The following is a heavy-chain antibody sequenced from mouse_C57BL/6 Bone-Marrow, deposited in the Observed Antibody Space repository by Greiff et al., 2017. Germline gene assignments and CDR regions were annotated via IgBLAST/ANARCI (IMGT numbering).Heavy chain of an antibody. V-gene: IGHV3-6*01. CDR3: ASGIRPAWFAY. CDR2: ISYDGSN. J-gene: IGHJ3*01. CDR1: GYSITSGYY. Sequence: EVKLQESGPGLVKPSQSLSLTCSVTGYSITSGYYWNWIRQFPGNKLEWMGYISYDGSNNYNPSLKNRISITRDTSKNQFFLKLNSVTTEDTATYYCASGIRPAWFAYWGQGTLVTVSA. D-gene: IGHD1-2*01.